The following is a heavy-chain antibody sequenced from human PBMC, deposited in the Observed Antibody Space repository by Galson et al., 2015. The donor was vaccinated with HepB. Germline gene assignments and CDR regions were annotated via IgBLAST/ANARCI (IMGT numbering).Heavy chain of an antibody. D-gene: IGHD3-10*01. J-gene: IGHJ5*01. CDR3: AKDVIHRGISSFDS. V-gene: IGHV3-30*18. CDR1: GFIFSGYA. Sequence: LRLSCAASGFIFSGYAMHWVRQAPGKGLEWVALISYDGSNKYYADSVKGRFTISRDNSKNTLSLQMNSLRIEDTAVYFCAKDVIHRGISSFDSWGQGTLVTVSS. CDR2: ISYDGSNK.